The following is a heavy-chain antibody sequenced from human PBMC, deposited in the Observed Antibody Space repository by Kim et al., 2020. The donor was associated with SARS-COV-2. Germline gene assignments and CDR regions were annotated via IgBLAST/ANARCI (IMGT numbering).Heavy chain of an antibody. CDR2: LRHDGTGK. V-gene: IGHV3-7*01. J-gene: IGHJ1*01. CDR3: ARSISPEESSRIGAYF. CDR1: GFSVTNYW. Sequence: GGSLRLSCTVSGFSVTNYWMSWVRQAPGKGLQWVASLRHDGTGKFYADSVDGRFTISRDIAQNSASLHMNSLRGEDSAGYFCARSISPEESSRIGAYF.